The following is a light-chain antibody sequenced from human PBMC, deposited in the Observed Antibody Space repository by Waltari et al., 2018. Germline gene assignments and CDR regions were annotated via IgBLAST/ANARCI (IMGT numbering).Light chain of an antibody. CDR2: RDD. Sequence: QSVLTPPPSASGTPGQRVPMSCSGGGSNIPHNYVMWYQQLPGTAPRLLVFRDDERPSGVPDRFSGSKSGTSASLAISGLRSEDEADYYCTVWDNSVSAWVFGGGTKLTVL. CDR1: GSNIPHNY. V-gene: IGLV1-47*01. J-gene: IGLJ3*02. CDR3: TVWDNSVSAWV.